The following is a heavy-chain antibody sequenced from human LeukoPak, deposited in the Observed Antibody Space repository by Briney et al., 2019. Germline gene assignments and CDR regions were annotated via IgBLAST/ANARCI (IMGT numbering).Heavy chain of an antibody. D-gene: IGHD3-22*01. CDR3: ARVFEYYYDSSGYLYYFDY. V-gene: IGHV4-39*07. CDR1: GGSISSSSYY. Sequence: SETLSLTCTVSGGSISSSSYYWGWIRQPPGKGLGWIGSIYYSGSTYYNPSLKSRVTISVDTSKNQFSLKLSSVTAADTAVYYCARVFEYYYDSSGYLYYFDYWGQGTLVTVSS. J-gene: IGHJ4*02. CDR2: IYYSGST.